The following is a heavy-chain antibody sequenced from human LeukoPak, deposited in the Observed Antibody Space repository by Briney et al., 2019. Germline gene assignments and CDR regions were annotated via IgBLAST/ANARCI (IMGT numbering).Heavy chain of an antibody. CDR1: GFTFSTYW. D-gene: IGHD3-16*01. Sequence: GGSLRLSCAASGFTFSTYWMHWVRQAPGKGLVWVSRIYNDESSINYADSVKGRFTISRDNAKNTLYLQMNSLRAEDTAVYFCASSPGSLGKFDIWGQGTMVTVSS. J-gene: IGHJ3*02. CDR3: ASSPGSLGKFDI. V-gene: IGHV3-74*01. CDR2: IYNDESSI.